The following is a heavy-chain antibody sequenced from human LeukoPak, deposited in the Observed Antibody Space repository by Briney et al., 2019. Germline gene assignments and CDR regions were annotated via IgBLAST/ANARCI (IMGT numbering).Heavy chain of an antibody. V-gene: IGHV3-15*07. CDR2: IVSETVGGRT. D-gene: IGHD1-1*01. CDR3: ATSITTPGAFDI. J-gene: IGHJ4*02. CDR1: SITFTKAW. Sequence: GGSLRLSCAASSITFTKAWMNWVSQAPGKGLEWVARIVSETVGGRTDYAASVKGRFTISRDDSKSTLFLRMSSLKIEDTAVYYCATSITTPGAFDIWGQGVLVTVSS.